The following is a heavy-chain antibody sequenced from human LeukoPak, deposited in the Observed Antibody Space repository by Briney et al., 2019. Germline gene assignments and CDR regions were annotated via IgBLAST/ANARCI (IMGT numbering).Heavy chain of an antibody. CDR2: INAGNGNT. J-gene: IGHJ4*02. CDR3: ARDRYDILTGLWTGFDH. D-gene: IGHD3-9*01. Sequence: ASVKVSCKASGYTFTSYAMHWVRQAPGQRLEWMGWINAGNGNTKYSQKFQGRVTITRDTSASTAYMELSSLRSEDTAVYYCARDRYDILTGLWTGFDHWGQGTLVTVSS. CDR1: GYTFTSYA. V-gene: IGHV1-3*01.